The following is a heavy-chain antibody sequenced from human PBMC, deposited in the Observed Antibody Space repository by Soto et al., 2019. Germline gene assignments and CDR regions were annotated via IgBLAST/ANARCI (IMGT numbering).Heavy chain of an antibody. CDR2: ITHSGST. Sequence: PSETLSLTCAVYGGSFSGYYWSWIRQPPGKGLEWIGEITHSGSTNYNPSLKSRVTISVDTSKNQFSLKLSSVTAAATSVHYCARRVLEWLLYYPFVWFDPWGQGTLVTVSS. D-gene: IGHD3-3*01. J-gene: IGHJ5*02. V-gene: IGHV4-34*01. CDR1: GGSFSGYY. CDR3: ARRVLEWLLYYPFVWFDP.